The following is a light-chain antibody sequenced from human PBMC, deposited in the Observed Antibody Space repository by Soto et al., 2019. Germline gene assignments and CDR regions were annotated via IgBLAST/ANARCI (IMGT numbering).Light chain of an antibody. CDR3: QSYDSSLRGYV. Sequence: QSVLTQPPSVSEAPGQRVTISFTGSSSNIGAGYEAHWYQQVPGTAPKLLIYENNNRPSGVPDRFSGPKSGTSASLAITGLQAEDEAEYYCQSYDSSLRGYVFGTGTKLTVL. CDR1: SSNIGAGYE. CDR2: ENN. V-gene: IGLV1-40*01. J-gene: IGLJ1*01.